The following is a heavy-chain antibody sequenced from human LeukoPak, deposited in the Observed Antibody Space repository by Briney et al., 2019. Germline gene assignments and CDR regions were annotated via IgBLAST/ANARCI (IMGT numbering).Heavy chain of an antibody. Sequence: GGSLRLSCAASGFTFSSYGMHWVRQAPGKGQERVAFIRYDGSNKYYADSVKGRFTISRDNSKNTLYLQMNSLRAEDTAVYYCARRTYPGGYYYMDVWGKGTTVTISS. V-gene: IGHV3-30*02. CDR1: GFTFSSYG. D-gene: IGHD2-8*01. CDR3: ARRTYPGGYYYMDV. CDR2: IRYDGSNK. J-gene: IGHJ6*03.